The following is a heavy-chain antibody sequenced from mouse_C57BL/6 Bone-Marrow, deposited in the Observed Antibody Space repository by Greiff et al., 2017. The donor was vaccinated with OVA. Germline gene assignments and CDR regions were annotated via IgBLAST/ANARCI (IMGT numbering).Heavy chain of an antibody. CDR3: ARDKYDVYYAMDY. J-gene: IGHJ4*01. CDR1: GYTFTSYW. V-gene: IGHV1-69*01. CDR2: IDPSDSYT. Sequence: QVQLQQPGAELVMPGASVKLSCKASGYTFTSYWMHWVKQRPGQGLEWIGEIDPSDSYTNYNQKFKGKSTLTVDKSSSTAYMQLSSLTSEDSAVYYCARDKYDVYYAMDYWGQGTSVTVSS. D-gene: IGHD2-14*01.